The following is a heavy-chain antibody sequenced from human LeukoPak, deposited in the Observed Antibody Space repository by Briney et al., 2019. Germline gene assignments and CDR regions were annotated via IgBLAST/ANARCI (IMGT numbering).Heavy chain of an antibody. V-gene: IGHV3-33*01. Sequence: PGGSLRLSCAASGFTFSTYGMHWVRQAPGKGLEWVAVLWYDGNNRYYADSVKGRFTISRDNSKNTLYLQMNSLRAEDTAVYYCARDRTTVAGAHELGYWGQGTLVTVSS. CDR1: GFTFSTYG. D-gene: IGHD6-19*01. CDR3: ARDRTTVAGAHELGY. CDR2: LWYDGNNR. J-gene: IGHJ4*02.